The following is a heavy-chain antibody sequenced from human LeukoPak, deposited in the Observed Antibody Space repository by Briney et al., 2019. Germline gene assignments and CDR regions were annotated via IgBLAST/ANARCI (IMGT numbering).Heavy chain of an antibody. CDR1: GYTFTSYD. CDR3: ASLGNYYDRSGYYYVDF. J-gene: IGHJ4*02. Sequence: ASVKVSCKASGYTFTSYDINWVRQATGQGLEWMGWMNPNSGNTGYAQKLQGRVTMTTDTSTSTAYMELRSLRSDDTAVYYCASLGNYYDRSGYYYVDFWGQGTLVTVSS. CDR2: MNPNSGNT. V-gene: IGHV1-8*01. D-gene: IGHD3-22*01.